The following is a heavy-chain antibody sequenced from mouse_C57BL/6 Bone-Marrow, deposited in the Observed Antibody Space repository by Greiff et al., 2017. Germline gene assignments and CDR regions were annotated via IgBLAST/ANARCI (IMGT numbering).Heavy chain of an antibody. CDR2: IDPSDSYT. V-gene: IGHV1-50*01. J-gene: IGHJ4*01. Sequence: QVQLQQPGAELVKPGASVKLSCKASGYTFTSYWMQWVKQRPGQGLEWIGEIDPSDSYTNYNQKFKGKATLTVDTSSSTAYMQLSSLTSEDSAVDDCARADGYYIFYAMDYWGQGTSVTVSS. CDR1: GYTFTSYW. D-gene: IGHD2-3*01. CDR3: ARADGYYIFYAMDY.